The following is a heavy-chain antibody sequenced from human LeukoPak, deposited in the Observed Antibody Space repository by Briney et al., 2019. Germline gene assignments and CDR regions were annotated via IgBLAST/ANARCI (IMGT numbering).Heavy chain of an antibody. CDR2: IYSGGST. V-gene: IGHV3-53*05. J-gene: IGHJ4*02. CDR3: ARGIPDILTGRSPYYFDY. CDR1: GFTVSSNY. Sequence: GGSLRLSCAASGFTVSSNYMSWVRQAPGKGLEWVSVIYSGGSTYYADSVKGRFTISRDNSKNTLYLQMNSLRAEDTAVYYCARGIPDILTGRSPYYFDYWGQGTLVTVSS. D-gene: IGHD3-9*01.